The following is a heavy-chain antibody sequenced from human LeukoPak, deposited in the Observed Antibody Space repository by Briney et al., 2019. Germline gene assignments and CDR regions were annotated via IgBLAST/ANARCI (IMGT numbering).Heavy chain of an antibody. Sequence: SETLSLTCTVSGGSVSSGSYYWSWIRQPPGKGLEWIGYIYYNGRTNYNPSLKSRVTMLVDTSKNHFSLRLSSVTAADTAVYYCAGDWGGDSAFDIWGPGTMVTVSS. D-gene: IGHD2-21*01. V-gene: IGHV4-61*03. CDR1: GGSVSSGSYY. CDR2: IYYNGRT. CDR3: AGDWGGDSAFDI. J-gene: IGHJ3*02.